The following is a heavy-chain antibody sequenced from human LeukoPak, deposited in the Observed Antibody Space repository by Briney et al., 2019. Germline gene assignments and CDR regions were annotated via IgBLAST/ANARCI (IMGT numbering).Heavy chain of an antibody. V-gene: IGHV4-34*01. CDR3: ARGRVTNDSSGYYHFDY. J-gene: IGHJ4*02. CDR2: INHSGST. CDR1: GGSFSGYY. D-gene: IGHD3-22*01. Sequence: SETLSLTCAVYGGSFSGYYWSWIRQPPGKGLEWIGEINHSGSTNYNPSLKSRVTISVDTSKNQFSLKLSSVTAADTAVHYCARGRVTNDSSGYYHFDYWGQGTLVTVSS.